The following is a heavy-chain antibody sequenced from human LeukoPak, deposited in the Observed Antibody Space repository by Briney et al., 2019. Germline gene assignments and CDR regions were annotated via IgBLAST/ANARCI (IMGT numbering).Heavy chain of an antibody. CDR1: GFTFRNNW. D-gene: IGHD1-26*01. J-gene: IGHJ4*02. CDR3: TSISLGANEDY. V-gene: IGHV3-7*03. CDR2: IRPDASDT. Sequence: PGGSLRLSCAASGFTFRNNWMNWIRQTPGKGLEWVANIRPDASDTGYVDSVKGRFTNSRDNAKNLLYLQMNSLRVDDTAVYYCTSISLGANEDYWGQGTRVTVSS.